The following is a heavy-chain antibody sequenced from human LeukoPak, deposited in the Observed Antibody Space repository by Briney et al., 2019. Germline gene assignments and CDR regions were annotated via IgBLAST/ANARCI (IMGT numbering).Heavy chain of an antibody. V-gene: IGHV1-3*01. D-gene: IGHD3-16*02. CDR1: GYTFTSYA. CDR3: LIWGELSLNY. Sequence: VASVKVSCKASGYTFTSYAISWVRQAPGQGLEWMGWINAGNGDTKYSQKFQGRVTITRDTSASTAYMELSSLRSEDTAVYYCLIWGELSLNYWGQGTQVTVSS. CDR2: INAGNGDT. J-gene: IGHJ4*02.